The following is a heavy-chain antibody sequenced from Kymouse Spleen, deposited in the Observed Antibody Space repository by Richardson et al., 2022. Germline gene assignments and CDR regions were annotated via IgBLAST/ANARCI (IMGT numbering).Heavy chain of an antibody. D-gene: IGHD1-7*01. CDR2: INSDGSST. CDR1: GFTFSSYW. Sequence: EVQLVESGGGLVQPGGSLRLSCAASGFTFSSYWMHWVRQAPGKGLVWVSRINSDGSSTSYADSVKGRFTISRDNAKNTLYLQMNSLRAEDTAVYYCARDRNNWNYRDYYGMDVWGQGTTVTVSS. V-gene: IGHV3-74*01. CDR3: ARDRNNWNYRDYYGMDV. J-gene: IGHJ6*02.